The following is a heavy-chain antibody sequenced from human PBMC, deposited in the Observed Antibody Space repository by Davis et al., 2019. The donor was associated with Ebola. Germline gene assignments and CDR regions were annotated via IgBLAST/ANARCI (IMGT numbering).Heavy chain of an antibody. CDR3: AKDVYADIGHGLEA. CDR2: FRLVSGTT. J-gene: IGHJ6*02. CDR1: GSTFDDHA. D-gene: IGHD2-8*01. Sequence: PGGSLRPSCIPPGSTFDDHAMNWVRQGPGRGRGWVPGFRLVSGTTPYAASVEGRFSISRDNAKNAVYLEMNSLRPEDTALYYCAKDVYADIGHGLEAWGQGTTVTVSS. V-gene: IGHV3-9*01.